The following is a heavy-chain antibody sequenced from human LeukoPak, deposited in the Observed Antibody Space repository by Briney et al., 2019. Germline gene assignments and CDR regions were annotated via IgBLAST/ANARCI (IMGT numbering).Heavy chain of an antibody. CDR2: ISSSSSYI. J-gene: IGHJ4*02. CDR3: ASVPGIAVAGTDY. V-gene: IGHV3-21*01. Sequence: GGSLRLSCAASGFTFSSYSMNWVRQAPGKWLEWVSSISSSSSYIYYADSVKGRFTISRDNAKNSLYLQMNSLRAEDTAVYYCASVPGIAVAGTDYWGQGTLVTVSS. D-gene: IGHD6-19*01. CDR1: GFTFSSYS.